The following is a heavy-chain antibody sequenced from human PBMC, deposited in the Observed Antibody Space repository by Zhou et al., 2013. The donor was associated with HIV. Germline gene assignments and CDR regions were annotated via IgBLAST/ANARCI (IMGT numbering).Heavy chain of an antibody. CDR1: GYPFGTYG. J-gene: IGHJ6*03. CDR3: ARAITARHYYMDV. CDR2: ISVYSGNT. Sequence: QVQLVQSGAELKKPGASLRVSCEGSGYPFGTYGLNWVRQAPGQGLQWMGWISVYSGNTDYAQKFQGRVTLTTDTSTNTAYMELRSLTSDDTATYYCARAITARHYYMDVWGKGTTVTVSS. D-gene: IGHD1-20*01. V-gene: IGHV1-18*01.